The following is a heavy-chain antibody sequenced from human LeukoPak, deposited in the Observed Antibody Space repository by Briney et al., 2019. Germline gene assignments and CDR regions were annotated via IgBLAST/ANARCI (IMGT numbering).Heavy chain of an antibody. D-gene: IGHD2-15*01. V-gene: IGHV3-21*03. J-gene: IGHJ4*02. CDR3: ASWYCSGDSCYLDY. CDR1: GFTFSSYS. Sequence: GGSLRLSCAASGFTFSSYSMNWVRQAPGKGLQWVSSISRDSKYIHYADSVKGRFTISRDNAKNSLYLQMNSLRVEDTAVYYCASWYCSGDSCYLDYWGQGTLVTVSS. CDR2: ISRDSKYI.